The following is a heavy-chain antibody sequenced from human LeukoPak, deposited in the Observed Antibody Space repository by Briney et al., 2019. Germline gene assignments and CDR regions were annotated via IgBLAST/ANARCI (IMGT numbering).Heavy chain of an antibody. Sequence: GGSLRLSCAASGFTFSSYAMSWVRQAPGKGLEWVSAISGSGGSTYYADSVKGRFTISRDNSKNALYLQMNSLRAEDTAVYYCASTQQPDAFAIWGQGTMVTVSS. V-gene: IGHV3-23*01. CDR3: ASTQQPDAFAI. CDR1: GFTFSSYA. D-gene: IGHD6-13*01. CDR2: ISGSGGST. J-gene: IGHJ3*02.